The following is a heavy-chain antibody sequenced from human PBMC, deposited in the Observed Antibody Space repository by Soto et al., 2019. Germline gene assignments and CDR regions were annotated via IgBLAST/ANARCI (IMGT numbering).Heavy chain of an antibody. CDR1: GGSVSSGSYY. CDR2: IYYGGST. J-gene: IGHJ5*02. V-gene: IGHV4-61*01. D-gene: IGHD6-6*01. Sequence: SETLSLTCTVSGGSVSSGSYYWSWIRQPPGKGLEWIGYIYYGGSTNYNPSLKSRVTISVDTSKNQSSLKLSSVTAADTAVYYCARGSSSALRAENWFDPWGQGTLVTVSS. CDR3: ARGSSSALRAENWFDP.